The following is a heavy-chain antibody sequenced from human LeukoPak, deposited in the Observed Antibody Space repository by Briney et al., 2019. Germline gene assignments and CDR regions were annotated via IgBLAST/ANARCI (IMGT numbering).Heavy chain of an antibody. CDR3: ARGLVVVAATLGY. J-gene: IGHJ4*02. D-gene: IGHD2-15*01. V-gene: IGHV3-7*01. CDR1: GFTFSSYW. CDR2: IKQDGSEK. Sequence: GSLRLSCAASGFTFSSYWMSWVRQAPGKGLEWVANIKQDGSEKYYVDSVKGRFTISRDNAENSLYLQMNSLRAEDTAVYYCARGLVVVAATLGYWGQGTLVTVSS.